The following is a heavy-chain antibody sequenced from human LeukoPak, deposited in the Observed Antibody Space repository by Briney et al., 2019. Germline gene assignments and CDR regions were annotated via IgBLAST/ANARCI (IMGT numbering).Heavy chain of an antibody. CDR1: GFTFSSYA. J-gene: IGHJ4*02. D-gene: IGHD5-18*01. CDR2: ISSSGGYM. Sequence: GGSLRLSCAASGFTFSSYAMSWVRQAPGKGLEWVSSISSSGGYMYYGDSVKGRFTISRDNAKNSLYLQMNSLRAEDTAVYYCARERGYSYGYSDYWGQGTLVTVSS. V-gene: IGHV3-21*01. CDR3: ARERGYSYGYSDY.